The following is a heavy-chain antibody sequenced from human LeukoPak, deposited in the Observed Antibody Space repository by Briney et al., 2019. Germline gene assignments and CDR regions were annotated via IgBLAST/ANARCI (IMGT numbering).Heavy chain of an antibody. Sequence: GGSLRLSCAVSGFTFNSYAMSWLPQAPGKGLEGVSVITGSGGATYYADSVKGRFTISRDNSKNMVYLQISSLRAADTAVYYCAKASSAWYHFDSWGQGALVTVSS. CDR3: AKASSAWYHFDS. CDR2: ITGSGGAT. D-gene: IGHD6-19*01. J-gene: IGHJ4*02. V-gene: IGHV3-23*01. CDR1: GFTFNSYA.